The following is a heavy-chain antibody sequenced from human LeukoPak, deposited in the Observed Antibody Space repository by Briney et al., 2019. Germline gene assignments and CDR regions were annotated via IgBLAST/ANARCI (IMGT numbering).Heavy chain of an antibody. V-gene: IGHV1-69*01. CDR1: GGTFSSYA. J-gene: IGHJ4*02. D-gene: IGHD3-22*01. Sequence: SVKVSCTASGGTFSSYAISWVRQAPGQGLEWMGGIIPIFGTANYAQKFQGRVTITADESTSTAYMELSSLRSEDTAVYYCARDRTTYYYDSSGYGPFDYWGQGTLVTVSS. CDR2: IIPIFGTA. CDR3: ARDRTTYYYDSSGYGPFDY.